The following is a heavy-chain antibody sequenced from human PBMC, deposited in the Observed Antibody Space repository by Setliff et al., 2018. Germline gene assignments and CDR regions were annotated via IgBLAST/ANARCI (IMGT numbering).Heavy chain of an antibody. CDR3: ASPVGAHRGY. CDR2: IYYSGST. Sequence: ETLSLTCTVSGGSISSHYWSWIRQPPGKGLEWIGSIYYSGSTNYNPSLKSRVTISVDASKNQFSLKLSSVAAADTAVYYCASPVGAHRGYWGQGTLVTVAS. V-gene: IGHV4-59*11. D-gene: IGHD1-26*01. CDR1: GGSISSHY. J-gene: IGHJ4*02.